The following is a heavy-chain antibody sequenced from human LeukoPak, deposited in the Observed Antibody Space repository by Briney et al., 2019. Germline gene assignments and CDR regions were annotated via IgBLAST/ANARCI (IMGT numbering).Heavy chain of an antibody. J-gene: IGHJ4*02. CDR2: INPSGGST. V-gene: IGHV1-46*01. CDR1: GYTFTSYY. Sequence: ASVKVSCKASGYTFTSYYMHWVRQAPGQGLEWMGIINPSGGSTSYAQKFQGRVTMTRDTSTSTAYMELSSLRSEDTAVYYCARDRGAVAHGYYFDYWGQGTLVTVSS. CDR3: ARDRGAVAHGYYFDY. D-gene: IGHD6-19*01.